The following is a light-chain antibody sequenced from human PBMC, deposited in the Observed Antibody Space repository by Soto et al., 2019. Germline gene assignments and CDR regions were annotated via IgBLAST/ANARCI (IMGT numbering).Light chain of an antibody. CDR2: RAS. CDR3: QQYNSWWT. V-gene: IGKV1-5*03. CDR1: QSVNTW. Sequence: DIQLTQSPSTLSASVGVRVTITFRASQSVNTWLAWYQQKPGKAPKVLIYRASVLESGVPSRFSGSGSGTEFTLTISSLQPDDFATYYCQQYNSWWTFGQGTKVDIK. J-gene: IGKJ1*01.